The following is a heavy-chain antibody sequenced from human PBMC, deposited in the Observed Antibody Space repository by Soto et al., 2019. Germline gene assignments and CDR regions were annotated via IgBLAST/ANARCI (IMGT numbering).Heavy chain of an antibody. CDR2: ISSSSSTI. V-gene: IGHV3-48*02. J-gene: IGHJ6*02. CDR3: ARNPMVRGAVYYYGMDV. Sequence: GCLLLTCAGSGFTFSSYSMNWVRQAPGKGLEWVSYISSSSSTIYNADAVKGRFTISRDNAKNSLYLQMKSLRDEDTAVYYCARNPMVRGAVYYYGMDVWGQGTKVTVYS. D-gene: IGHD3-10*01. CDR1: GFTFSSYS.